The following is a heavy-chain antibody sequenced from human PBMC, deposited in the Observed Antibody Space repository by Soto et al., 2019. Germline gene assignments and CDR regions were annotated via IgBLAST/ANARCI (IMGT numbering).Heavy chain of an antibody. CDR2: IYYSGST. J-gene: IGHJ5*02. CDR1: GGSISSSSYY. V-gene: IGHV4-39*01. CDR3: ARQMVAVAMNWFDP. Sequence: QLQLQESGPGLVKPSETLSLTCTVSGGSISSSSYYWGWIRQPPGKGLEWIGSIYYSGSTYYNPSLKSRVTISVDTSKSQFSLKLSSVTAADAAVYYCARQMVAVAMNWFDPCGQGTLVTVSS. D-gene: IGHD6-19*01.